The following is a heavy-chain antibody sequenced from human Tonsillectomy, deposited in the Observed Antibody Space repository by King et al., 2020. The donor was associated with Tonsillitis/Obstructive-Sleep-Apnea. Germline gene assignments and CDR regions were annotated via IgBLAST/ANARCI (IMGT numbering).Heavy chain of an antibody. CDR3: ASVSLGVIIPEYFDF. V-gene: IGHV1-18*01. J-gene: IGHJ1*01. Sequence: QLVQSGAEVKKPGASVKVSCKASGYTFASYGIIWVRQAPGQGLEWMGWISAYNGNTHYAQKFQGRVTITTDTSTSTAYMDLRSLRSDDTAVYYCASVSLGVIIPEYFDFWGQGTLVTVSS. CDR2: ISAYNGNT. D-gene: IGHD3-10*01. CDR1: GYTFASYG.